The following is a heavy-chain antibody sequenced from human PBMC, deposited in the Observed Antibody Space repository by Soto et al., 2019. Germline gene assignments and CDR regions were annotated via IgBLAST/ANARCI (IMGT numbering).Heavy chain of an antibody. CDR3: ARALLRSRYYDSSGYYQFDF. CDR2: ISYDGSNK. D-gene: IGHD3-22*01. CDR1: GFTFSSYG. J-gene: IGHJ4*02. V-gene: IGHV3-30*03. Sequence: LRLSCAASGFTFSSYGMHWVRQAPGKGLEWVAVISYDGSNKYYADSVKGRFIISRDNSKNTLYLQMNSLRAEDTAVYYCARALLRSRYYDSSGYYQFDFWGQGTLVTVSS.